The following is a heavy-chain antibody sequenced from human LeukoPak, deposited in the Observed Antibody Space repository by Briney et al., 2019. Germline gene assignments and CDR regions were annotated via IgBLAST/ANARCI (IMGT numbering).Heavy chain of an antibody. D-gene: IGHD3-10*01. Sequence: ASVKVSCKASGYTFTSYGISWVRQAPGQGLEWMGWISAYNGNTYYAQKLQGRVTMTTDTSTSTAYMELRSLRSDDTAVYYCAREPSSITMVQGDYWGQGTLVTVSS. CDR1: GYTFTSYG. CDR3: AREPSSITMVQGDY. CDR2: ISAYNGNT. V-gene: IGHV1-18*01. J-gene: IGHJ4*02.